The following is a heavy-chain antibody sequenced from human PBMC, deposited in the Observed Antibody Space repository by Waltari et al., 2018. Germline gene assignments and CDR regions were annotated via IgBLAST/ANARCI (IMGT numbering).Heavy chain of an antibody. CDR3: ARDLGPFDY. Sequence: QVQLQESGPGLVKPSQTLSLTCTVSGGSISSGSYYWSWIRQPAGKGLEWIGRIYTSGSTNYNPSLKSRVTISVDTSKNQFSMKLSSVTAADMAVYYCARDLGPFDYWGQGTLVTVSS. V-gene: IGHV4-61*02. D-gene: IGHD3-10*01. CDR1: GGSISSGSYY. J-gene: IGHJ4*02. CDR2: IYTSGST.